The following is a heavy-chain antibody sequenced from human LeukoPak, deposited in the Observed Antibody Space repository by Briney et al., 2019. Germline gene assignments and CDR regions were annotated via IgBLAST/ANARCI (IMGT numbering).Heavy chain of an antibody. CDR3: ARDGYYYYGMDV. V-gene: IGHV1-3*01. CDR1: GYTFTSYA. Sequence: ASVKVSCKASGYTFTSYAMHWVRQAPGQRLEWMGWINAGNGNTKYSQKFQGRVTITKDTSASTAYMELSSLRSEDTAVYYCARDGYYYYGMDVWGQGTLVTVSS. J-gene: IGHJ6*02. CDR2: INAGNGNT.